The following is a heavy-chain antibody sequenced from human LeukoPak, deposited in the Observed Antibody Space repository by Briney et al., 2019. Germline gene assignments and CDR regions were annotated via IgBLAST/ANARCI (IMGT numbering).Heavy chain of an antibody. D-gene: IGHD5-24*01. CDR2: IRYSGST. V-gene: IGHV4-31*03. J-gene: IGHJ4*02. CDR1: GGSISSGGYY. Sequence: ASQTLSLTCTVSGGSISSGGYYWSWPRQHPGKGLEWIGYIRYSGSTYYNPSLQSRVTISTDTSKNQFSLKLNSVTAADTAVYYCWGGVDAYKTGHWGQGTLVTVSS. CDR3: WGGVDAYKTGH.